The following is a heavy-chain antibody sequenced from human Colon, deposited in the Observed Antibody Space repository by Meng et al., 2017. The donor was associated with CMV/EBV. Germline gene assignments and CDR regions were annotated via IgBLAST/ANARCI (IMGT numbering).Heavy chain of an antibody. Sequence: FIFSSYSMNWVRQAPGKGLEWVSSISSSSSDISYADSVKGRFTISRDNAKDTLHLQMDSLRAEDSAVYYCARDHHLTYYYDTSGYYPWGRGTLVTVSS. D-gene: IGHD3-22*01. J-gene: IGHJ5*02. CDR1: FIFSSYS. CDR3: ARDHHLTYYYDTSGYYP. CDR2: ISSSSSDI. V-gene: IGHV3-21*01.